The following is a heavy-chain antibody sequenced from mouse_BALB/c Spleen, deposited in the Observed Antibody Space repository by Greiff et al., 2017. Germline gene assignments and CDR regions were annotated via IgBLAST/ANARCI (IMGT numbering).Heavy chain of an antibody. CDR2: IHYSGST. V-gene: IGHV3-1*02. J-gene: IGHJ4*01. CDR1: GYSITSGYS. D-gene: IGHD1-1*01. CDR3: ARTPLTTVVARYAMDY. Sequence: EVKLMESGPDLVKPSQSLSLTCTVTGYSITSGYSWHWIRQFPGNKLEWMGYIHYSGSTNYNPSLKSRISITRDTSKNQFFLQLNSVTTEDTATYYCARTPLTTVVARYAMDYWGQGTSGTVSA.